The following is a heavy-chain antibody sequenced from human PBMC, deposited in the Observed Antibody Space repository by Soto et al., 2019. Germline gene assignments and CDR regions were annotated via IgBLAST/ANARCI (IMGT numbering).Heavy chain of an antibody. Sequence: GASVKVSCKASGGTFSSYAISWVRRAPGQGLEWMGGIIPIYGNTNYAQKFQGRVTMTTDASTSTAYMELRSLRSDDTAVYYCARVGAKYNWFDPWGQGTLVTVSS. CDR3: ARVGAKYNWFDP. CDR2: IIPIYGNT. J-gene: IGHJ5*02. CDR1: GGTFSSYA. V-gene: IGHV1-69*05.